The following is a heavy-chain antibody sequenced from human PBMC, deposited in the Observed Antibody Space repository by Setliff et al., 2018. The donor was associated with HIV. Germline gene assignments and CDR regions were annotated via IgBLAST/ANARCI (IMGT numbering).Heavy chain of an antibody. Sequence: PSETLSLTCTVSGGSISSSSHYWGWIRQPPGKGLEWIGSIYFSGSTYYNPSLTSRVTISVDTSKNQSSLTLSSVTAADTAVYYCARPRYTYGTPPAFDIWGRGTVVTVSS. J-gene: IGHJ3*02. CDR1: GGSISSSSHY. CDR2: IYFSGST. CDR3: ARPRYTYGTPPAFDI. D-gene: IGHD5-18*01. V-gene: IGHV4-39*01.